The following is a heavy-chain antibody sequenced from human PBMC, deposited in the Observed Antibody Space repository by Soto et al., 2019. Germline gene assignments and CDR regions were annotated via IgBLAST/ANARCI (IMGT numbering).Heavy chain of an antibody. CDR3: AREGTTVTTIRWFDP. Sequence: ASVKVSCKASGYTFTSYYMHWVRQAPGQGLEWMGIINPSGGSTSYAQKFQGRVTMTRDTSTSTVYMELSSLRSEDTAVYYCAREGTTVTTIRWFDPWGQGTLVTVSS. J-gene: IGHJ5*02. D-gene: IGHD4-17*01. CDR2: INPSGGST. CDR1: GYTFTSYY. V-gene: IGHV1-46*01.